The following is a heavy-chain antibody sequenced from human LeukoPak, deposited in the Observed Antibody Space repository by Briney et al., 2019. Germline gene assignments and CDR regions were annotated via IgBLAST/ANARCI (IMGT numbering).Heavy chain of an antibody. J-gene: IGHJ2*01. V-gene: IGHV3-23*01. Sequence: GGSLRLSCAASGFIFSSYAMTWVRQAPGKGLEWVSTIGGSGDSIYYADSVKGRFTISRDNAKDSLYLQMNSLRAEDAAVYYCAKGYIIVGRQWYLDLWGRGTLVGVSS. CDR1: GFIFSSYA. CDR3: AKGYIIVGRQWYLDL. D-gene: IGHD2-2*01. CDR2: IGGSGDSI.